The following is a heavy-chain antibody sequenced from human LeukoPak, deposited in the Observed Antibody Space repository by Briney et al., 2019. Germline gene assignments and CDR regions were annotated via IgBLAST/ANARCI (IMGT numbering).Heavy chain of an antibody. V-gene: IGHV3-23*01. Sequence: GGSLRLSCAASGFTFSSYAMSWVRQAPGKGLEWVSAISGSGGSTYYADSVKGRFTISRDDSKNTLYLQMNSLRAEDTAVYYCAKLDIVVVPAAAIDYWGQGTLVTVSS. CDR2: ISGSGGST. CDR1: GFTFSSYA. D-gene: IGHD2-2*01. CDR3: AKLDIVVVPAAAIDY. J-gene: IGHJ4*02.